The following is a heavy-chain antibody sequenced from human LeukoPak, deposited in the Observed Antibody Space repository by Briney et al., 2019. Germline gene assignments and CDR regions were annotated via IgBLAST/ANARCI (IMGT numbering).Heavy chain of an antibody. Sequence: ASVTVSCKASGYTFTSYGISRERQAPGQGLERMGWISAYNGNTNYAQKLQGRVTMTTDTSTSTAYMELRSLRSDDTAVYYCARVKRIAAAGTPGAFYIWGQGTMVTVSS. CDR3: ARVKRIAAAGTPGAFYI. V-gene: IGHV1-18*01. J-gene: IGHJ3*02. CDR2: ISAYNGNT. D-gene: IGHD6-13*01. CDR1: GYTFTSYG.